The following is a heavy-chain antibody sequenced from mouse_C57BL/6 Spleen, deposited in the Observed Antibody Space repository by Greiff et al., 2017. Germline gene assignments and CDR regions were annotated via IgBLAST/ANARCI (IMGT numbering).Heavy chain of an antibody. J-gene: IGHJ2*01. CDR1: GYTFTSYW. CDR2: LHPSDSDT. D-gene: IGHD1-1*01. CDR3: ARITTVVAKDY. V-gene: IGHV1-74*01. Sequence: QVQLQQPGAELVKPGASVKVSCKASGYTFTSYWMHWVKQRPGQGLEWIGRLHPSDSDTNYNQKFKGKATLTVDKSSSPAYMQLSSLTSDDSAVYYCARITTVVAKDYWGQGTTLTVSS.